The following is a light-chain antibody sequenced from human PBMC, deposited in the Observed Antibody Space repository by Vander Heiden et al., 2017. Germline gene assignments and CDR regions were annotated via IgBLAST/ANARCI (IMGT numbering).Light chain of an antibody. CDR1: PSISRW. CDR2: EAS. V-gene: IGKV1-5*03. J-gene: IGKJ4*01. Sequence: IQMSQSPSTLSASIREKVTITSRASPSISRWLAWYQQKPGQAPKLLIYEASTLESGVPSRFTGSGSETRFTLTINSPHPDDSATYYCQQYKTFPLTFGGGTKLEI. CDR3: QQYKTFPLT.